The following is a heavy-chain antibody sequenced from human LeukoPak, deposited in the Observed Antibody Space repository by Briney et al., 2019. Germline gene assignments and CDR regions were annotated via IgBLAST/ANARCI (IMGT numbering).Heavy chain of an antibody. Sequence: PSETLSLTCTVSGGSISVYYWSWIRQPPGKGLEWIGYIYYSGSTNYNPSLKSRVTISVDTSKNQFSLKLSSVTAADTAVYFCARDLYRGYYRVDFYIWGQRTVVTVS. CDR3: ARDLYRGYYRVDFYI. CDR1: GGSISVYY. V-gene: IGHV4-59*01. D-gene: IGHD5-12*01. CDR2: IYYSGST. J-gene: IGHJ3*02.